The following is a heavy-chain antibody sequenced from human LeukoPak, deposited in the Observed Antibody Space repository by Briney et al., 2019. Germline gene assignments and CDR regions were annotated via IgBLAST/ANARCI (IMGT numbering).Heavy chain of an antibody. J-gene: IGHJ4*02. Sequence: SETLSLTCTVSGGSISSGGYYWGWIRQHPGKGLEWIGYIYYSGSTYYNPSLKSRVTISVDTSKNQFSLKLSSVTAADTAVYYCARDEGGKPGGAFDYWGQGTLVTVSS. CDR1: GGSISSGGYY. V-gene: IGHV4-31*03. CDR3: ARDEGGKPGGAFDY. D-gene: IGHD1-26*01. CDR2: IYYSGST.